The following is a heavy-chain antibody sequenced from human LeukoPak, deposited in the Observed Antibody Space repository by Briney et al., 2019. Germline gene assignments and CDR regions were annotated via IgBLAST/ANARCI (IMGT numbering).Heavy chain of an antibody. CDR2: INPSGGST. J-gene: IGHJ4*02. CDR1: GYTFTSYY. V-gene: IGHV1-46*01. D-gene: IGHD6-19*01. Sequence: GASVKVSCKASGYTFTSYYMHWVRQAPGQGLEWMGIINPSGGSTSYAQKFQGRVTMTRDTSTNTVYMELSSLRSEDTAVYYCARGPARYSSGWDPSDYWGQGTLVTVSS. CDR3: ARGPARYSSGWDPSDY.